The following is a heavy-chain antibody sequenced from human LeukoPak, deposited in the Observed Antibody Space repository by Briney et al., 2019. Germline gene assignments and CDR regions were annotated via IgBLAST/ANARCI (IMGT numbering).Heavy chain of an antibody. V-gene: IGHV4-59*01. J-gene: IGHJ4*02. D-gene: IGHD6-13*01. Sequence: SETLSLTCTVSGGSISNYYWNWIRQPPGKGLEWIGYISNSGSTKYSPALKSRVSMSVDMSKNQFSLILSSVTAADTAVYYCARGSAGGGPDYWGQGILVTVSS. CDR3: ARGSAGGGPDY. CDR2: ISNSGST. CDR1: GGSISNYY.